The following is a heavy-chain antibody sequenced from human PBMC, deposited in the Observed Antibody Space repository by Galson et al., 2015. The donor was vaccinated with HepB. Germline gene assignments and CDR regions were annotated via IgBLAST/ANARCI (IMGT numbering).Heavy chain of an antibody. J-gene: IGHJ6*02. CDR1: GFTFSSYW. CDR3: ARRISLVRGIITKPDYYYGMDV. V-gene: IGHV3-7*03. CDR2: INQDGSSK. Sequence: CAASGFTFSSYWMNWVRQAPGTGLEWVAHINQDGSSKYYVDSVKGRFTISRDNAKDSVYLQLDSLRAEDTAVYYCARRISLVRGIITKPDYYYGMDVWGQGTTVTVAS. D-gene: IGHD3-10*01.